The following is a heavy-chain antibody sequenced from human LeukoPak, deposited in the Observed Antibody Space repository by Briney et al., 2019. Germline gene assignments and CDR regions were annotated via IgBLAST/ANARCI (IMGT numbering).Heavy chain of an antibody. CDR3: ANWFGDAGFDY. V-gene: IGHV3-30*18. Sequence: PGRSLRLSCAASGFTFSGYGMHWVRQAPGKGLEWVALVSYHGSDKYYADSVKGRFTISRDNSRNTLFLQMDSLRPEDTAVYFCANWFGDAGFDYWGQGVLVTVSP. CDR2: VSYHGSDK. D-gene: IGHD3-10*01. J-gene: IGHJ4*02. CDR1: GFTFSGYG.